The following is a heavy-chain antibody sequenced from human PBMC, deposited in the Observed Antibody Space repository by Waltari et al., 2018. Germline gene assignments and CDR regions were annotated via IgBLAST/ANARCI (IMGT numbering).Heavy chain of an antibody. D-gene: IGHD3-10*01. CDR2: IWYDGSNK. CDR1: GFTFSSYG. Sequence: QVQLVESGGGVVQPGRSLRLSCAASGFTFSSYGMHWVRQAPGKGLEWVAVIWYDGSNKYYADSVKGRFTISRDNSKNTLYLQMNSLRAEDTAMYYCAKDYYYGSGSYYNGIFDYWSQGTLVTVSS. J-gene: IGHJ4*02. V-gene: IGHV3-30*18. CDR3: AKDYYYGSGSYYNGIFDY.